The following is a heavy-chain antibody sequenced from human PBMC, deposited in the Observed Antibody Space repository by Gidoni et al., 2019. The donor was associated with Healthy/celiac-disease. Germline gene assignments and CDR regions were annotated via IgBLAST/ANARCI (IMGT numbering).Heavy chain of an antibody. J-gene: IGHJ6*02. D-gene: IGHD3-16*02. CDR1: GFTFGDYA. V-gene: IGHV3-49*04. CDR3: TRDVSYGMDV. Sequence: EVQLVESGGGLVQPGRSLRLSCTASGFTFGDYAMSWVRQAPGKGLEWVGFIRSKAYGGTTEYAASVKGRFTISRDDSKSIAYLQMNSLKTEDTAVYYCTRDVSYGMDVWGQGTTVTVSS. CDR2: IRSKAYGGTT.